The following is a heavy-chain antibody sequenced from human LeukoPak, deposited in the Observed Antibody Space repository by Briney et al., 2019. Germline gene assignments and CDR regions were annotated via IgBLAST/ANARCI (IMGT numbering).Heavy chain of an antibody. Sequence: SVKVSCKASGGTFSSYAISWVRQAPGQGLEWMGGIIPIFGTANYAQKFQGRVTITADESTSTAYMELSRLRSDDTAVYYCARDSGERGSGSYLIAYWGQGTLVTVSS. V-gene: IGHV1-69*13. J-gene: IGHJ4*02. CDR1: GGTFSSYA. CDR2: IIPIFGTA. CDR3: ARDSGERGSGSYLIAY. D-gene: IGHD3-10*01.